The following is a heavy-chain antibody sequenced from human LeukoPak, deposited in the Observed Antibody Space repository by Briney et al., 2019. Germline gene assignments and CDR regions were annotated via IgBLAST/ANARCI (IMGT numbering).Heavy chain of an antibody. J-gene: IGHJ4*02. CDR3: ARGRAAAGTGHFDY. Sequence: ASVRVSCKASGYTFTSYGISWVRQAPGQGLEWMGWISAYNGNTNYAQKLQGRVTMTTDTSTSTAYMELRSLRSDDTAVYYCARGRAAAGTGHFDYWGQGTLVTVSS. D-gene: IGHD6-13*01. V-gene: IGHV1-18*01. CDR2: ISAYNGNT. CDR1: GYTFTSYG.